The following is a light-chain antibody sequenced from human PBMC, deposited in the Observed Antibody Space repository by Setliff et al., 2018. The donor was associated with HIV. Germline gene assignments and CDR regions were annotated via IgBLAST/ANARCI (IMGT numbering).Light chain of an antibody. CDR3: SSYTSSSPLYV. J-gene: IGLJ1*01. V-gene: IGLV2-14*01. CDR1: SSDIGGYTY. Sequence: QSALTQPPSASGSPGQSVTISCTGTSSDIGGYTYVSWYQQHPGKAPKLVIYEVSNRPSGVSDRFSGSKSGNTASLTISGLQTEDEADYFCSSYTSSSPLYVFGTGTKVTVL. CDR2: EVS.